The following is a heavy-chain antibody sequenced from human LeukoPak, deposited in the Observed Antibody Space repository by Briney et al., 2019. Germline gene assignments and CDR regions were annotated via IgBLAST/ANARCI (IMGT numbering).Heavy chain of an antibody. Sequence: GGSLRLSCAASGFTFDDYAMHWVRHAPGKGLEWVSGISWNSGSIGYADSVKGRFTISRDNAENSLYLQMNSLRAEDTALYYCAKDIGVGGYSYGNFDYWGQGTLVTVSS. CDR1: GFTFDDYA. CDR2: ISWNSGSI. J-gene: IGHJ4*02. V-gene: IGHV3-9*01. D-gene: IGHD5-18*01. CDR3: AKDIGVGGYSYGNFDY.